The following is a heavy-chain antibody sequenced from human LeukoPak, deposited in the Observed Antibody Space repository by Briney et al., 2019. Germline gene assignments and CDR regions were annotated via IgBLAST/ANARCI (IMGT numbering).Heavy chain of an antibody. D-gene: IGHD6-13*01. CDR3: ASQYSSSWSYMDV. J-gene: IGHJ6*03. V-gene: IGHV4-59*01. CDR2: IYYSGGT. Sequence: AETLSLTCTASGGSISSYYWSWIRQPPGKGLEWVGYIYYSGGTNYNPSLKSRVTISADTSKNQFSLKLRSVTAADTAVYYGASQYSSSWSYMDVWGKGTTVTVSS. CDR1: GGSISSYY.